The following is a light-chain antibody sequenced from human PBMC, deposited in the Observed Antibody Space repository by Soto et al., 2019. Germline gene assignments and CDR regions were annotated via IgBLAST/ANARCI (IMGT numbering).Light chain of an antibody. J-gene: IGKJ1*01. CDR3: QQYNDWPRT. CDR2: GAS. CDR1: QGVTSN. Sequence: EVVMTQSPATLSVSPGERATLSCRASQGVTSNLAWYQQRLGQAPRLLIYGASTRDAGIPARFSGSGSGTEFTLTISSLQSEDFAVYYCQQYNDWPRTFGQGTKVEIK. V-gene: IGKV3-15*01.